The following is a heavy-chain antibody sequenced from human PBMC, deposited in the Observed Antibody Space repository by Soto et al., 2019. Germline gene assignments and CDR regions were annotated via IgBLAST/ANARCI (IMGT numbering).Heavy chain of an antibody. CDR1: GFSLTTSGVG. V-gene: IGHV2-5*02. CDR2: IYWDDDK. CDR3: AHRVLRTVFGLVTTTAIYFDF. J-gene: IGHJ4*02. Sequence: QITLNESGPTQVKPRQTLTLTCTFSGFSLTTSGVGVGWIRQSPVKAPEWLALIYWDDDKRYSPSLKSRLTITNHPSKNQVVLTMADLDPADTATYYCAHRVLRTVFGLVTTTAIYFDFWGQGTPVAVSS. D-gene: IGHD3-3*01.